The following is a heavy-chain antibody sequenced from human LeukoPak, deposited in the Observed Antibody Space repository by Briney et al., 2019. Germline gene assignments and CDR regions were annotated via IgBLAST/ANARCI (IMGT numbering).Heavy chain of an antibody. CDR3: AKDQRRGYDILTGFDY. Sequence: GASVKVSCKASGYTCTGYYMHWVRQAPGQVLEWMGWINPNSGGTNYAQKFQGRVTMTRDTSISTAYMELSRLRSDDTAVYYCAKDQRRGYDILTGFDYWGQGTLVTVSS. CDR2: INPNSGGT. D-gene: IGHD3-9*01. V-gene: IGHV1-2*02. CDR1: GYTCTGYY. J-gene: IGHJ4*02.